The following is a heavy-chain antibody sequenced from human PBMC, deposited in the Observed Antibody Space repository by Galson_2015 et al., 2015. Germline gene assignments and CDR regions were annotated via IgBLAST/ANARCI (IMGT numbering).Heavy chain of an antibody. D-gene: IGHD3-10*01. V-gene: IGHV3-53*01. CDR3: ARDPGGYNYFDS. J-gene: IGHJ4*02. CDR2: IYSSGST. CDR1: GFTVSGNY. Sequence: SLRLSCAASGFTVSGNYMSWVRQAPGKGLEWVSVIYSSGSTFYADSVKGRFTISRDNSKNTLYLQMNSLRAEDTAVYYCARDPGGYNYFDSWGQGPLVTVSS.